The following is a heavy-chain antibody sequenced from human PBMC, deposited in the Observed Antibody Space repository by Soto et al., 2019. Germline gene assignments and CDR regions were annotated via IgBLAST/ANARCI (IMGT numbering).Heavy chain of an antibody. D-gene: IGHD4-17*01. CDR3: ASVNGDYVFDY. CDR2: IWFDGSNK. CDR1: GFTFSRYG. V-gene: IGHV3-33*01. J-gene: IGHJ4*02. Sequence: GGSLRLSGAASGFTFSRYGMHWIRQAPGKGLEWVAIIWFDGSNKNYADSVKGRFTISRDNSKNTLYLEMNSLRAEDTAVYYCASVNGDYVFDYWGQGTQVTVSS.